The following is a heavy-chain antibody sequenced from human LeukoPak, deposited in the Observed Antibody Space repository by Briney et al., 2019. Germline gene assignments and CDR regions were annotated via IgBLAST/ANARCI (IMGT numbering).Heavy chain of an antibody. Sequence: PSETLSLTCTVSGGGGSISSHYWSWIRQPAGKGLEWIGRIYFTGTITYNPSLKSRVTMSVDTSKNQFSLKLSSVSAADTAVYYCAKSSSWLTPLDYWGQGTLVTVSS. J-gene: IGHJ4*02. CDR1: GGGGSISSHY. CDR3: AKSSSWLTPLDY. V-gene: IGHV4-4*07. D-gene: IGHD6-13*01. CDR2: IYFTGTI.